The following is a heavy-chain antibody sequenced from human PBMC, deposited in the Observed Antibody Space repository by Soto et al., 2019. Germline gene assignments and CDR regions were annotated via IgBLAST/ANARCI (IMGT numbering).Heavy chain of an antibody. CDR3: AIKFSAAIFAYYFDD. CDR2: ISAYNGNT. D-gene: IGHD2-2*01. Sequence: GAPVKLSCKASGYTFTSYGISWVLRAPGQGLEWMGWISAYNGNTNYAQKLQGRVTMTTDTSTSTAYMELRSLRSDDTAVYYCAIKFSAAIFAYYFDDLGHGTLVTGS. CDR1: GYTFTSYG. J-gene: IGHJ4*01. V-gene: IGHV1-18*01.